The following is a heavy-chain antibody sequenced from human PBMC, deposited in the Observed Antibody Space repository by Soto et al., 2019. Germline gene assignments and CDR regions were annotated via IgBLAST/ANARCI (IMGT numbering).Heavy chain of an antibody. CDR1: GFTFNIYY. Sequence: GGSLRLSCAASGFTFNIYYMHWVRQATGKGLECDSSIASAGDTYYPGSVKGRFTISRENARNSLYLQMNSLRAGDTAVYYCARSRGTSGMDVWGRGTTVTVSS. J-gene: IGHJ6*02. CDR3: ARSRGTSGMDV. V-gene: IGHV3-13*01. CDR2: IASAGDT.